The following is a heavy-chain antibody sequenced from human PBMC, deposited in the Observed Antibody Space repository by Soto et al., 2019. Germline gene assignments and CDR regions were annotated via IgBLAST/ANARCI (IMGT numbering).Heavy chain of an antibody. CDR2: IKQDGSEK. Sequence: GGSLRLSCAASGFTFSSYWMSWVRQAPGKGLGWVANIKQDGSEKYYVDSVKGRFTISRDNAKNSLYLQMNSLRAEDTAVYYCARDWAPDSGTFDYWGQGTLVTVSS. V-gene: IGHV3-7*03. J-gene: IGHJ4*02. CDR1: GFTFSSYW. D-gene: IGHD3-10*01. CDR3: ARDWAPDSGTFDY.